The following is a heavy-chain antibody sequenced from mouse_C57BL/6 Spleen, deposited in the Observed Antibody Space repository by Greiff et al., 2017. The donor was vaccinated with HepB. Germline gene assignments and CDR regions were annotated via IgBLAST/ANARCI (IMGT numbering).Heavy chain of an antibody. D-gene: IGHD2-5*01. J-gene: IGHJ4*01. CDR1: GFTFTDYY. Sequence: EVQLQQSGPVLVKPGPSVKISCKASGFTFTDYYMHWVKQSHGKSLEWIGLVYPYNVGTSYNQKFKGKSTLTVDTSSSTAYMELNSLTSEDSAVYYCARSRYDRNYQYYAVDYWDQGASVTVA. CDR3: ARSRYDRNYQYYAVDY. CDR2: VYPYNVGT. V-gene: IGHV1-36*01.